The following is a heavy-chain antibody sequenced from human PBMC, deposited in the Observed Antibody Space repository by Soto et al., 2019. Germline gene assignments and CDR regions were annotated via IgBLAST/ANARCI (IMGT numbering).Heavy chain of an antibody. CDR3: ARHQQWLGPPCFDY. J-gene: IGHJ4*02. D-gene: IGHD6-19*01. Sequence: QLQLQESGPGLVKPSETLSLTCTVSGGSISSSSYYWGWIRQPPGKGLEWIGSIHYSGSTYYNPSLKRRITISVDTANTPFSLKLSSVTAADTAVYYCARHQQWLGPPCFDYWGQGTLVTVSS. CDR1: GGSISSSSYY. CDR2: IHYSGST. V-gene: IGHV4-39*01.